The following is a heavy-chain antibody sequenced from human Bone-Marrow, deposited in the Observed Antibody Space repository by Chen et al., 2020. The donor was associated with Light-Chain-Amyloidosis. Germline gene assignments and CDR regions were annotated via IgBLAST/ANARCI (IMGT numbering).Heavy chain of an antibody. V-gene: IGHV5-51*01. CDR2: IYPDDSDA. J-gene: IGHJ4*02. D-gene: IGHD5-12*01. CDR1: GYTLPNYW. CDR3: ARRRDGYNFDY. Sequence: EVQLEQSGPEVKKPGEYLKISCKGYGYTLPNYWIGWVRQMPGKGLEWMGVIYPDDSDARYSPSFEGQVTISADKSITTAYLQWRSLKASDTAMYYCARRRDGYNFDYWGQGTLVTVSS.